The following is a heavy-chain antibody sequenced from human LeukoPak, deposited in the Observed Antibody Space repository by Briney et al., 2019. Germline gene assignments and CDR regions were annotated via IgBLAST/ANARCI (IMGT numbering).Heavy chain of an antibody. CDR1: GGSFSSYY. V-gene: IGHV4-34*01. CDR2: INHSGST. D-gene: IGHD3-9*01. J-gene: IGHJ4*02. Sequence: SETLCLTCAVYGGSFSSYYWSWVRQPPGKGLEWVGEINHSGSTNYNPSLKSRVTISVDTSKNQFSLKLSSVTAADTAVYYCARIYDILTGYFDYWGQGTLVTVSS. CDR3: ARIYDILTGYFDY.